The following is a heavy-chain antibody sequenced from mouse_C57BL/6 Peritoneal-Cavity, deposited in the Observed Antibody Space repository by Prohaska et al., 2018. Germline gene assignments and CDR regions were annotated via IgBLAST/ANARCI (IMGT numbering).Heavy chain of an antibody. CDR3: ARGETAQAY. D-gene: IGHD3-2*02. V-gene: IGHV1-80*01. CDR2: IYPGGGDT. J-gene: IGHJ3*01. Sequence: MNWVKQRPGKGLEWIGQIYPGGGDTNYNGKFKGKATLTADKSSSTAYMQLSSLTSEDSAVYFCARGETAQAYWGQGTLVTVSA.